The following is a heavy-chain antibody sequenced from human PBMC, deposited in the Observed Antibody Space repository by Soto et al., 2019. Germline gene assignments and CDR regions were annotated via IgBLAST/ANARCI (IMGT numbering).Heavy chain of an antibody. CDR2: INPNSGGT. CDR3: ANGRSMVRGVITYYYYYGMDV. CDR1: GYTFTGYY. Sequence: GASVKVSCKASGYTFTGYYMHWVRQAPGQGLEWMGWINPNSGGTNYAQKFQGRVTMTRDTSISTAYMELSRLRSDDTAVYYCANGRSMVRGVITYYYYYGMDVWGQGTTVTVSS. J-gene: IGHJ6*02. V-gene: IGHV1-2*02. D-gene: IGHD3-10*01.